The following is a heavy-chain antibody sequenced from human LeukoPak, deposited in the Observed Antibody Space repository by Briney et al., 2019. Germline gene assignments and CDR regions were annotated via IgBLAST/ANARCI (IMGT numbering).Heavy chain of an antibody. D-gene: IGHD1-26*01. V-gene: IGHV1-2*02. CDR2: INPNSGGT. Sequence: ASVKVSCKASGYTFAGCYIHWVRQAPGQGLEWMGWINPNSGGTNFAQKFQGRVTMTRDTSISTAYMELSRLRSDDTAMYYCARASGSYFRIHIDSWGQGTLVTVSS. J-gene: IGHJ4*02. CDR1: GYTFAGCY. CDR3: ARASGSYFRIHIDS.